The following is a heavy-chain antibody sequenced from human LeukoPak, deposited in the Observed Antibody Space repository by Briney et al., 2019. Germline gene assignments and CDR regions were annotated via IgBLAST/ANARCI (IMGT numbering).Heavy chain of an antibody. CDR1: GGSISTYY. D-gene: IGHD3-10*01. Sequence: SETLSLTCTVSGGSISTYYWSWIRQSPGKGLEWIGYIYYSGSTNYNPSLKSRLTISVDTSKNQFSLKLSSVTAADTPVYYCARVGSGCFDYWGQGTLVTVSS. V-gene: IGHV4-59*01. CDR3: ARVGSGCFDY. CDR2: IYYSGST. J-gene: IGHJ4*02.